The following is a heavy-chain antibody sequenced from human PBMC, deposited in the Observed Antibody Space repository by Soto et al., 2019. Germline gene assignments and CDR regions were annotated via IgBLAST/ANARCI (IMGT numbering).Heavy chain of an antibody. CDR1: GFIFSSYW. Sequence: GGSLRLSCAASGFIFSSYWMSWVRQAPGKGLEWVANIKQDGSERNYVDSVKGRFTISRDNAKNSLYLQMNSLRAEDTAVYYCVPGFAYWGQGTLVTVSS. V-gene: IGHV3-7*01. CDR2: IKQDGSER. CDR3: VPGFAY. J-gene: IGHJ4*02.